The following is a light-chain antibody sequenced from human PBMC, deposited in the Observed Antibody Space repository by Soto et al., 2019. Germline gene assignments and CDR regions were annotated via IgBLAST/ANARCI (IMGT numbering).Light chain of an antibody. CDR2: GAS. CDR1: QSVSSN. V-gene: IGKV3-15*01. CDR3: QQYNNWPQT. Sequence: EIVMTQSPATLSVSPGERATLSCRASQSVSSNLAWYQQKPGQAPRRLIYGASTRATGIPARFSGSGSGTEFTLTISSLQPEDFAVYYCQQYNNWPQTFGQGTKV. J-gene: IGKJ1*01.